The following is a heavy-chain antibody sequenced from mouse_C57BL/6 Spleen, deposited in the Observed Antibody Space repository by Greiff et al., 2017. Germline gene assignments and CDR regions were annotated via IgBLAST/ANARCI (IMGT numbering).Heavy chain of an antibody. CDR1: GYTFTDYN. CDR2: IYPNNGGT. V-gene: IGHV1-18*01. Sequence: VQLKQSGPELVKPGASVKISCKASGYTFTDYNMDWVKQSPGQSLEWIGDIYPNNGGTIYNQKFKGKATLTVEQSSSTAYMELRSLTSEDSAVXYCTRKGATDYFDYWGQGTTLTVSS. J-gene: IGHJ2*01. D-gene: IGHD1-1*01. CDR3: TRKGATDYFDY.